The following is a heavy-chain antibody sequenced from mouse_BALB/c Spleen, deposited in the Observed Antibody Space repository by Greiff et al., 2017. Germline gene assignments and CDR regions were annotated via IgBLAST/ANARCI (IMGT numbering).Heavy chain of an antibody. CDR2: ISSGGST. D-gene: IGHD1-1*01. CDR1: GFTFSSYA. J-gene: IGHJ4*01. CDR3: ARGNYYGSSYYAMDY. V-gene: IGHV5-6-5*01. Sequence: DVMLVESGGGLVKPGGSLKLSCAASGFTFSSYAMSWVRQTPEKRLEWVASISSGGSTYYPDSVKGRFTISRDNARNILYLQMSSLRSEDTAMYYCARGNYYGSSYYAMDYWGQGTSVTVSS.